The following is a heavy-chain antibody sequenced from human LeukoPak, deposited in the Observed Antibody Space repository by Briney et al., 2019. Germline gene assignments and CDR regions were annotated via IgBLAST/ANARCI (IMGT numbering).Heavy chain of an antibody. CDR1: GGSISSYY. CDR2: IYYSGST. J-gene: IGHJ4*02. V-gene: IGHV4-59*08. Sequence: SETLSLTCTVSGGSISSYYWSWIRQPPGKGLEWIGYIYYSGSTNYNPPLKSRVTISVDTSKNQFSLKLSSVTAADTAVYYWARRPGPHSFHSSSSFTPYYFDYWGQGTLVTVSS. D-gene: IGHD6-13*01. CDR3: ARRPGPHSFHSSSSFTPYYFDY.